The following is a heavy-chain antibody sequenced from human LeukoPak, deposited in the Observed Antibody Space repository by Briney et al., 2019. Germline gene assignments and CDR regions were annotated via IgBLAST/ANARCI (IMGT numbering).Heavy chain of an antibody. V-gene: IGHV4-4*02. CDR2: IYHSGST. D-gene: IGHD2-15*01. CDR1: GGSISSYW. J-gene: IGHJ3*02. CDR3: ARWGRGGGGFTDI. Sequence: SETLSLTCTVSGGSISSYWWSWIRQPPGKGLEWIGEIYHSGSTNYNLSLKSRVTISVDKSKNQFSLKLNSVTAADTAVYYCARWGRGGGGFTDIWGQGTMVTVSS.